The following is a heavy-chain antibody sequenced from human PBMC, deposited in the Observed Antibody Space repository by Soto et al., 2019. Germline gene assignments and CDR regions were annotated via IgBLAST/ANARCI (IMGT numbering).Heavy chain of an antibody. J-gene: IGHJ6*02. D-gene: IGHD2-2*01. Sequence: GASMTMSCQGSGDSFTIYWIGWVRQMPGKGLYWMGIIYPGDSDTRYSPSFQGQVTISADKSISTAYLQWSSLKASDTAMYYCARLGCSSTSCPYYYYGMDVWGQGTTVTVSS. CDR3: ARLGCSSTSCPYYYYGMDV. V-gene: IGHV5-51*01. CDR1: GDSFTIYW. CDR2: IYPGDSDT.